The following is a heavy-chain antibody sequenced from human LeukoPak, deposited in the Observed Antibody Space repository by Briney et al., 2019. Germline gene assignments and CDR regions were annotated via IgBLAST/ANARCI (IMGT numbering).Heavy chain of an antibody. D-gene: IGHD6-13*01. Sequence: GASVKVSCKASGGTFSSYAISWVRQAPGQGLEWMGGIIPIFGTANYAQKFQGRVTITTDESTSTAYMELSRLRSDDTAVYYCAKDRIAAAGQLYNWFDPWGQGTLVTVSS. J-gene: IGHJ5*02. V-gene: IGHV1-69*05. CDR1: GGTFSSYA. CDR3: AKDRIAAAGQLYNWFDP. CDR2: IIPIFGTA.